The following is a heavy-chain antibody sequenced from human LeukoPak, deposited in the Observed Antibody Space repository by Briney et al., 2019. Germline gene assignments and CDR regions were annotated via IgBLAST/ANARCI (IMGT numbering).Heavy chain of an antibody. CDR3: ARAGRYVVRGVDGNMDA. D-gene: IGHD3-10*01. V-gene: IGHV3-48*03. CDR1: GFTFSSYE. J-gene: IGHJ6*03. CDR2: ISSSGSTI. Sequence: GGSLRLSCAASGFTFSSYEMNWVRQAPGKGLEWVSYISSSGSTIYYADSVKGRFTISRDNAKNSLYLQMNSLRAEDTAVYYCARAGRYVVRGVDGNMDAWGKGTTVTVSS.